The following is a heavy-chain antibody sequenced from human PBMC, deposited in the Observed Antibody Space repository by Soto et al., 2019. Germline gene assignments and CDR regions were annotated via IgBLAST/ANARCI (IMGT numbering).Heavy chain of an antibody. D-gene: IGHD2-15*01. J-gene: IGHJ6*02. CDR3: ARLGCRGGSCSYYYYYGMDL. Sequence: PGESLKISCKGSGYSFTSYWISWVRQMPGKGLEWMGRIDPSDSYTNYSPSFQGHVTISADKSISTAYLQWSSLKASDTAMYYCARLGCRGGSCSYYYYYGMDLWGQGSTVTGSS. CDR2: IDPSDSYT. V-gene: IGHV5-10-1*01. CDR1: GYSFTSYW.